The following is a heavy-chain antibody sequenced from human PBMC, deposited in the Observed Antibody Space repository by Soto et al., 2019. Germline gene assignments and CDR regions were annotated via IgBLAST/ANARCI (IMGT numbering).Heavy chain of an antibody. CDR2: INSDGSST. V-gene: IGHV3-74*01. D-gene: IGHD2-2*01. CDR1: GFTFSSYW. Sequence: EVQLMESGGGLVQPGGSLRLSCAASGFTFSSYWMHWVRQAPGKGLVWVSHINSDGSSTSYADSVKGRFTISRDNAKNTVYLQMNSLRAEDTAVYYCARAPYCSSTSCFVDYYYYYMDVWGKGTTVTVSS. CDR3: ARAPYCSSTSCFVDYYYYYMDV. J-gene: IGHJ6*03.